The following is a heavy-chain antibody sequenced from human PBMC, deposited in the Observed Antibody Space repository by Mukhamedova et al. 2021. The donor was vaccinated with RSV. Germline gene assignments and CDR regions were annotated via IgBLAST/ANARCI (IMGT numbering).Heavy chain of an antibody. D-gene: IGHD2-2*01. V-gene: IGHV3-49*02. CDR2: IRSKAYGGTT. Sequence: WVSYIRSKAYGGTTEYAASVRGRFTISRDDSKSIVYLQMNSLKTEDTAVYYCSPSTYASLGDYWGQGILVTVSS. CDR3: SPSTYASLGDY. J-gene: IGHJ4*02.